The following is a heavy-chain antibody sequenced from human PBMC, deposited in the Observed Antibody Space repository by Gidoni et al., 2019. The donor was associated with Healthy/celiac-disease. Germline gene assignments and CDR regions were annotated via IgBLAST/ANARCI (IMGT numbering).Heavy chain of an antibody. CDR1: GGSISSYY. CDR2: IYYSGST. J-gene: IGHJ5*02. D-gene: IGHD3-22*01. V-gene: IGHV4-59*01. CDR3: ARDRINSSGYYIWFDP. Sequence: QVQLQESGPGLVKPSETLSITCTVSGGSISSYYWSWIRQPPGKGLEWIGYIYYSGSTNYNPSLKSRVTISVDTSKNQFSLKLSSVTAADTAVYYCARDRINSSGYYIWFDPWGQGTLVTVSS.